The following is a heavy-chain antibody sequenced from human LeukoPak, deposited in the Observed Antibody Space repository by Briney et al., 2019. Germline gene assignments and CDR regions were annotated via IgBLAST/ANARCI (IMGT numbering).Heavy chain of an antibody. CDR1: GGSISSSSYY. V-gene: IGHV4-61*02. CDR2: IYSSGST. CDR3: ARGSGRPHYFDY. Sequence: PSETLSLTCTVSGGSISSSSYYWSWIRQPAGKGLEWIGRIYSSGSTNYNPSLKSRVSMSVDTSKNQFSLKLSSVTAADTAVYYCARGSGRPHYFDYWGQGTLVTVSS. D-gene: IGHD2-15*01. J-gene: IGHJ4*02.